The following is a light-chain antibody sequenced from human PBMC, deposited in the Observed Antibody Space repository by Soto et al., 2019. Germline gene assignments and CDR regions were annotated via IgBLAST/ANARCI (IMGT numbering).Light chain of an antibody. Sequence: EIVMTQSPATLSVSPGESATLSCRASQSVSTNLAWYQQKPGQAPRLLIYGASTRATSIPARFSGSGSGTEFTLTISSVQSEDFAVYYCQQYNNLSPYTFGQGTKLEIK. V-gene: IGKV3-15*01. CDR1: QSVSTN. J-gene: IGKJ2*01. CDR3: QQYNNLSPYT. CDR2: GAS.